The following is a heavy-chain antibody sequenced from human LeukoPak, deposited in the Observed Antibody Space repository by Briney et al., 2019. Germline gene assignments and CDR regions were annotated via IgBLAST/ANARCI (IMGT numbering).Heavy chain of an antibody. CDR2: ISACNGNT. J-gene: IGHJ4*02. V-gene: IGHV1-18*01. CDR1: GYPFTRYG. D-gene: IGHD3-16*01. Sequence: ASVKVSCKASGYPFTRYGISWVRQAPGQGLEWMGWISACNGNTKFEQKLQGRVTMTRDTSTSTAYMELRSLRSEDTAVYYCARTGLGVDYWGQGTLVTVSS. CDR3: ARTGLGVDY.